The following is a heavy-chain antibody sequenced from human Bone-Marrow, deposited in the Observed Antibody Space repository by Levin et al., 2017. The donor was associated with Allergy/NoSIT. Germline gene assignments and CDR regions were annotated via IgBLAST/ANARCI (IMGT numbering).Heavy chain of an antibody. V-gene: IGHV3-66*01. CDR3: ARDFADGNDY. J-gene: IGHJ4*02. CDR1: GFTVSSNY. CDR2: IYNGAGT. Sequence: SGGSLRLSCAVSGFTVSSNYMSWFRQAXGKGLEWVSVIYNGAGTDYAAPVKGRFTISKDNSKNTLYLQMNSLRADDTAVYYCARDFADGNDYWGPGTLVIVSS. D-gene: IGHD5-24*01.